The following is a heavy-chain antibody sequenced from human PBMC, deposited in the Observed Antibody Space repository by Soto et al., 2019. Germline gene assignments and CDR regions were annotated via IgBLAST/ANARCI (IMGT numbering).Heavy chain of an antibody. CDR2: VHHTGTT. V-gene: IGHV4-30-2*01. J-gene: IGHJ3*01. CDR1: GGSITSGGFS. Sequence: QVQLKESGSGLVKPAQTLSLTCAVSGGSITSGGFSWSWIRQPPGKGLEWIGYVHHTGTTDYHPSLGSRVTISLDRSRNLFSLNLTSVTAADTATYYCAKECGGTCLDAFDVWGPGTTVIVSS. D-gene: IGHD2-15*01. CDR3: AKECGGTCLDAFDV.